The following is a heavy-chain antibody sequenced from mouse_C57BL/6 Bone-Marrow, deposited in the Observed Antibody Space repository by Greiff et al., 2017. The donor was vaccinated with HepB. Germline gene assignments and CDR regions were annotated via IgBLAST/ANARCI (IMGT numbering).Heavy chain of an antibody. D-gene: IGHD2-4*01. Sequence: EVQLQQSGPELVKPGASVKISCKASGYTFTDYYMNWVKQSHGKSLEWIGDINPNNGGTSYNQKFKGKATLTVDKSSSTAYMELRSLKSEDSAVYYCARKDYDGDWFAYWGQGTRVTVSA. CDR3: ARKDYDGDWFAY. V-gene: IGHV1-26*01. J-gene: IGHJ3*01. CDR2: INPNNGGT. CDR1: GYTFTDYY.